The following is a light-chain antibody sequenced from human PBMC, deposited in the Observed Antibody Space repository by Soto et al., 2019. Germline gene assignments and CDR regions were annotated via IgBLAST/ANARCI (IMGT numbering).Light chain of an antibody. CDR1: ASDIGRFNR. J-gene: IGLJ1*01. CDR2: NVS. CDR3: YAYTTISTYV. V-gene: IGLV2-14*01. Sequence: QSALTQPASVSGSPGQSITISCTGTASDIGRFNRVSWYQQEPGKAPKIVIYNVSNRPSGISNRFSGSKSGNTASLTISGLQAEDEADYYCYAYTTISTYVFGTGTKLTVL.